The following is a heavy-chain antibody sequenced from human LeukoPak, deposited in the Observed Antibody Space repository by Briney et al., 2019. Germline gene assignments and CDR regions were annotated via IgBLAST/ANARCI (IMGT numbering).Heavy chain of an antibody. V-gene: IGHV3-48*02. Sequence: PGGSLRLSCAASGFTFSSYSMHWVRQAPGKGLEWVSYISSSSTIYYADSVKGRFTISRDNAKNSLYLQMNSLRDEDTAVYYCAIYNYYDSSGYYYFDYWGQGTLVTVSS. CDR3: AIYNYYDSSGYYYFDY. CDR2: ISSSSTI. CDR1: GFTFSSYS. J-gene: IGHJ4*02. D-gene: IGHD3-22*01.